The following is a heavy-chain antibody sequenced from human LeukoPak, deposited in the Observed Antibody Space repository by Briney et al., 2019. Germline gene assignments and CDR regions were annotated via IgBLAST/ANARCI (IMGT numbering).Heavy chain of an antibody. CDR1: GGSFSGYY. CDR3: ASRKGALYYYDSSGYSFDY. J-gene: IGHJ4*02. CDR2: INPVGST. V-gene: IGHV4-34*01. Sequence: SETLSLTCAVYGGSFSGYYWSWIRQPPGKGLEWIGEINPVGSTNYNPSLKSRVTISVDTSKTQFALKLTSVTAADTAVYYCASRKGALYYYDSSGYSFDYWGQGTLVTVSS. D-gene: IGHD3-22*01.